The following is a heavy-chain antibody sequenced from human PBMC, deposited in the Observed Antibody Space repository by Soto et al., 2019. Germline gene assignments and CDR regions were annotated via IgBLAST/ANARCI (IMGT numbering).Heavy chain of an antibody. CDR1: GGSISSYY. CDR2: IYYSGST. V-gene: IGHV4-59*01. CDR3: ARELWFDP. Sequence: SETLSLTCTVSGGSISSYYWSWMRQPPGKGLEWIGYIYYSGSTNYNPSLKSRVTISVDTSRNQFSLKLSSVTAADTAVYYCARELWFDPWGQGTLVTVSS. J-gene: IGHJ5*02.